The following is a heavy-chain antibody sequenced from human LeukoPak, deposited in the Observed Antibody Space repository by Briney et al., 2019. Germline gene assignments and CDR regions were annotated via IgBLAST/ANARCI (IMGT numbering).Heavy chain of an antibody. V-gene: IGHV3-74*01. Sequence: GGSLRLSCAASGFTFSSYWMHWVRQAPGKGLVWVSRINSDGSSTSYADSVKGRFIISRDNAKNTLYLQMNSLRAEDTAVYYCASCISKSSPIDYWGQGTLVTVSS. CDR1: GFTFSSYW. CDR3: ASCISKSSPIDY. D-gene: IGHD2-2*01. J-gene: IGHJ4*02. CDR2: INSDGSST.